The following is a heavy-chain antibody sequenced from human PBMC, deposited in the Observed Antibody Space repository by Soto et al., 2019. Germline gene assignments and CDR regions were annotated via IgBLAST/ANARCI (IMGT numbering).Heavy chain of an antibody. CDR2: TYFRSRWYN. CDR3: ARDLPPHKNGITSWFDP. D-gene: IGHD3-16*01. CDR1: GDSVSSNSAA. Sequence: SQTLSLTCAISGDSVSSNSAAWNWIRQSPSRGLEWLGRTYFRSRWYNDYAVSVKSRITINPDTSKNQFSLQLNSVTPEDTAVYYCARDLPPHKNGITSWFDPWGQGTLVTVSS. J-gene: IGHJ5*02. V-gene: IGHV6-1*01.